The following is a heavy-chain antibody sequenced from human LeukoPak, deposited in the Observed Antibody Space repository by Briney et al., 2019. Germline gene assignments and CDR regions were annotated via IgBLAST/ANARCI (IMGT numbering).Heavy chain of an antibody. J-gene: IGHJ4*02. CDR2: ISSSGSTI. CDR1: GFTFSDYY. D-gene: IGHD2/OR15-2a*01. V-gene: IGHV3-11*01. CDR3: AKTFGLIDPFEY. Sequence: PGGSLRLFCAASGFTFSDYYMSWIRQAPGKGLEWVSYISSSGSTIYYADSVKGRFTISRDNSKNTLYVQMSSLRAEDTAVYYCAKTFGLIDPFEYWGQGNLVTVSS.